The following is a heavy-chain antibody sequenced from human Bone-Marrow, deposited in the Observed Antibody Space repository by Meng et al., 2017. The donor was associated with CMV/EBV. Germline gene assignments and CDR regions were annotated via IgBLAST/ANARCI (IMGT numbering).Heavy chain of an antibody. CDR3: VRDGHSWDFDC. CDR1: GLTFRSYW. CDR2: IKTDGTYA. J-gene: IGHJ4*02. D-gene: IGHD6-13*01. Sequence: GGSLRLSCAASGLTFRSYWMHWVRQTPQKGLVWVSRIKTDGTYANYADSVEGRFTISRDNAKNALYLQMNSLRGEDTAVYYCVRDGHSWDFDCWGQGTLVTVSS. V-gene: IGHV3-74*01.